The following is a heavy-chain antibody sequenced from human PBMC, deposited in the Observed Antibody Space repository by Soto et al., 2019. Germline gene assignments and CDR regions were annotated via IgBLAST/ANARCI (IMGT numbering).Heavy chain of an antibody. Sequence: ASVKVSCKASGYTFTSYCISWVRQAPGQGLEWMGWISAYNGNTNYAQKLQGRVTMTTDTSTSTAYMELRSLRSDDTAVYYCARDYDFWSGPDDYYYYGMDVWGQGTTVTVSS. J-gene: IGHJ6*02. CDR3: ARDYDFWSGPDDYYYYGMDV. CDR2: ISAYNGNT. D-gene: IGHD3-3*01. V-gene: IGHV1-18*04. CDR1: GYTFTSYC.